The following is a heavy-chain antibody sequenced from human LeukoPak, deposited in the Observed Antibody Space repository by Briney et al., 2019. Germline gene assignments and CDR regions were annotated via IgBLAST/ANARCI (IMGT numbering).Heavy chain of an antibody. CDR1: GFTFGSYG. V-gene: IGHV3-30*02. CDR2: IRYDGSNK. Sequence: SGGSLRLSWAASGFTFGSYGMHWVRQPPAKGLGWVAFIRYDGSNKYYADSVKGRFTISRDNSKNTLYLQMNSLRAEDTAVYYCAKDPSSSWYNWFDPWGQGTLVTVSS. D-gene: IGHD6-13*01. CDR3: AKDPSSSWYNWFDP. J-gene: IGHJ5*02.